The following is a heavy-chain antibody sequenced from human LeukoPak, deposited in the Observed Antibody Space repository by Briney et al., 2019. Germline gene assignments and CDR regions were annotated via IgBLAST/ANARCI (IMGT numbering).Heavy chain of an antibody. Sequence: PSETLSLTCAVSGYLISSGYYWGWIRPPRGKGLEWSGIMYHTGTTYYNPSLKSRVTISVDTAKNHSSLELSSVTAADTAVYYCARLKWGDWFDHWGQGTLVTVSS. CDR1: GYLISSGYY. CDR3: ARLKWGDWFDH. J-gene: IGHJ5*02. V-gene: IGHV4-38-2*01. D-gene: IGHD1-26*01. CDR2: MYHTGTT.